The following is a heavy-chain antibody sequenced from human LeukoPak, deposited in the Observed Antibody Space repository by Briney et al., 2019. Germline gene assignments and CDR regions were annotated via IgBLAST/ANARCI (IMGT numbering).Heavy chain of an antibody. D-gene: IGHD3-10*01. CDR1: GYTFTSYG. CDR2: ISAYNGNT. Sequence: GASVKVSCKASGYTFTSYGISWVRQAPGQGLEWMGWISAYNGNTNYAQKLQGRVTMTTDTSTSTVYMELSSLTSKDTAVYYCARDSRITMVRGVMGYWGQGTLVTVSS. V-gene: IGHV1-18*01. J-gene: IGHJ4*02. CDR3: ARDSRITMVRGVMGY.